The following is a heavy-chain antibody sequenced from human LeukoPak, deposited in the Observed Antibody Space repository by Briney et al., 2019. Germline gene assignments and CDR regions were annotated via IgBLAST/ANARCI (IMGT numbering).Heavy chain of an antibody. D-gene: IGHD3-10*01. CDR1: GGSISSYY. J-gene: IGHJ4*02. Sequence: SETPSLTCTVSGGSISSYYWSWIRQPAGKGLEWIGYIYHSGSTKYNPSLKSRVTISVDTSKKQFSLKLSSVTAADTAVYYCARDGYGGVDYWGQGTLVTVSS. CDR3: ARDGYGGVDY. CDR2: IYHSGST. V-gene: IGHV4-59*01.